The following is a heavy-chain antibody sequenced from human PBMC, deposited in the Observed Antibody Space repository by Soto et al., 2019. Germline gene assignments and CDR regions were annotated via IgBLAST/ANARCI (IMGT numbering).Heavy chain of an antibody. CDR3: AHTCLRSGVISLAY. CDR2: IYWNDEK. J-gene: IGHJ4*02. Sequence: QITLKESGPTLVRPTQTLTLTCTFSGFSLSSTGVAVTWFRQPPGTALEWLGLIYWNDEKHFSPSLENRLTITKDTSRNQVVLRISSLDPVDAGTYYCAHTCLRSGVISLAYWGQGTLVAVSS. D-gene: IGHD3-16*01. V-gene: IGHV2-5*01. CDR1: GFSLSSTGVA.